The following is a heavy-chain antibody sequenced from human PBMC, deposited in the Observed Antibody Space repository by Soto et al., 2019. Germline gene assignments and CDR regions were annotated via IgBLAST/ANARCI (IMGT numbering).Heavy chain of an antibody. V-gene: IGHV3-15*07. CDR3: TTLAAS. Sequence: RTRARQAAGKGLEWVGHVKTKSEGETTDYAAPVKGRFTIWRDDSTNTLYLQMNSLKSEDTGKYFCTTLAASWGQGTQVTVS. J-gene: IGHJ5*02. CDR2: VKTKSEGETT. D-gene: IGHD6-13*01.